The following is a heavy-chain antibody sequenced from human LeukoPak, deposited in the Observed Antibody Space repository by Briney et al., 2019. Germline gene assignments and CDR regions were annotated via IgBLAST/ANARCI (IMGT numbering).Heavy chain of an antibody. D-gene: IGHD5-18*01. CDR2: IIPILGIA. Sequence: SVKVSCKASGGTFSSYTISWVRQAPGQGLEWMGRIIPILGIANYAQKFQGRVTITADKSTSTAYMEPSSLRSEDTAVYYCARDTAMARPYYYYYMDVWGKGTTVTVSS. V-gene: IGHV1-69*04. CDR1: GGTFSSYT. CDR3: ARDTAMARPYYYYYMDV. J-gene: IGHJ6*03.